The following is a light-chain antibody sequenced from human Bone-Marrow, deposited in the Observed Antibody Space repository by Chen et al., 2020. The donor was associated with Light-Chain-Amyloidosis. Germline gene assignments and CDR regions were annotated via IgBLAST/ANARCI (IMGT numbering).Light chain of an antibody. Sequence: QSALTQPRSVSGSPGQSVTISCTRTSSDVGDYNYVSWYQQHAGKAPKLMIYDVSERPSGVPDRFSRSKSGNTASLTISGLQAEDEADYYCCSYVGSYTLVFGGGTKLTVL. CDR1: SSDVGDYNY. CDR2: DVS. CDR3: CSYVGSYTLV. J-gene: IGLJ3*02. V-gene: IGLV2-11*01.